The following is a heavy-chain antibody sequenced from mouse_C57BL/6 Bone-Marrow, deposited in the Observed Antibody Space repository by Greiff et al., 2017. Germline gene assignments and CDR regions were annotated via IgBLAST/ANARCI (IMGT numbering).Heavy chain of an antibody. V-gene: IGHV14-4*01. D-gene: IGHD1-1*01. Sequence: EVQLQQSGAELVRPGASVKLSCTASGFNIKDDYMHWVKQRPEQGLEWIGWIDPGNGDTEYASKFQGKATITADTSSNTAYLQLSSLTSEYTAVYYCTLCYGKGFDVWGTGTTVTVSS. CDR3: TLCYGKGFDV. CDR1: GFNIKDDY. J-gene: IGHJ1*03. CDR2: IDPGNGDT.